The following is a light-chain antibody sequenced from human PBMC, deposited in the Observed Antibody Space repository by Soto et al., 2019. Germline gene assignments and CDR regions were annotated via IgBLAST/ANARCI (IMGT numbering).Light chain of an antibody. J-gene: IGKJ3*01. CDR2: DAS. V-gene: IGKV3-11*01. CDR3: QQRSNWPPEVT. CDR1: KSVRSS. Sequence: EIVLTQSPDTLSLSPGERATLSCRASKSVRSSLAWYQQKPGQAPRLLIYDASNRATGIPARFSGSGSGTDFTLTISSLEPEDFAVYYCQQRSNWPPEVTFGPGTKVDIK.